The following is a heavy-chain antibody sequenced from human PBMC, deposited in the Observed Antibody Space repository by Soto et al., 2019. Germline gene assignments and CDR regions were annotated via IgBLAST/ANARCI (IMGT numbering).Heavy chain of an antibody. CDR2: IYHSGST. J-gene: IGHJ5*02. V-gene: IGHV4-39*07. CDR1: GGSISSTLYY. Sequence: PSETLSLTCTVSGGSISSTLYYWAWIRQPPGKGLEWIGYIYHSGSTYYNPSLKSRVNISVDRSKNQFSLKLSSVTAADTAVYYCARGIAARPYNWFDPWGQGTMVTVSS. D-gene: IGHD6-6*01. CDR3: ARGIAARPYNWFDP.